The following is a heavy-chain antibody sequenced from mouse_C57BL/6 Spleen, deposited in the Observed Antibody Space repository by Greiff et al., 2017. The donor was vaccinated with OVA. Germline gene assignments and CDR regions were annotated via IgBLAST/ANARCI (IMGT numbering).Heavy chain of an antibody. D-gene: IGHD4-1*01. J-gene: IGHJ4*01. Sequence: VKLMESGAELVRPGASVTLSCKASGYTFTDYEMHWVKQTPVHGLEWIGAIDPETGGTAYNQKFKGKAILTADKSSSTAYMELRSLTSEDSAVYYCTRNWGQEAMDYWGQGTSVTVSS. CDR3: TRNWGQEAMDY. CDR1: GYTFTDYE. V-gene: IGHV1-15*01. CDR2: IDPETGGT.